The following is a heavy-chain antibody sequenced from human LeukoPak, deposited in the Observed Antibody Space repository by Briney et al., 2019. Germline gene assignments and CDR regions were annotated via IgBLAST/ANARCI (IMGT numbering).Heavy chain of an antibody. V-gene: IGHV4-59*08. CDR2: IHYSGGT. D-gene: IGHD3-10*01. CDR1: GGSISNYY. J-gene: IGHJ3*02. Sequence: SETLSLTCTVSGGSISNYYWSWIRQSPGKGLEWIGYIHYSGGTKYNPSLKSRVIISVDMSKNQFSLKLSSVTAADTAIYYCAKHSVLTGSGYAFDIWGQGTVVTVSS. CDR3: AKHSVLTGSGYAFDI.